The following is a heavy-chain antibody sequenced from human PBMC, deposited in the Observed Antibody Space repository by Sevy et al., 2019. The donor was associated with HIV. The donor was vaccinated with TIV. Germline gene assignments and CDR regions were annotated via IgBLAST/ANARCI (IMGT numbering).Heavy chain of an antibody. J-gene: IGHJ6*02. Sequence: GGSLRLSCVASEFRLSNYAMNWVRQAPGKGLEWVSGISGSGGSSYYADSVKGRFTISRDNSKNTLYLQMNSLRAEDTAVYYCARGEWMDVWGQGTTVTVSS. CDR2: ISGSGGSS. CDR1: EFRLSNYA. CDR3: ARGEWMDV. D-gene: IGHD2-8*01. V-gene: IGHV3-23*01.